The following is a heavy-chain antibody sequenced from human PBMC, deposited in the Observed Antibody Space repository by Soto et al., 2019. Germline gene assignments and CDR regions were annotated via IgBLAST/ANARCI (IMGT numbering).Heavy chain of an antibody. D-gene: IGHD3-9*01. CDR1: GGSFSGFY. CDR2: ITHSGST. CDR3: ARGVLQYFDYFPRPYGMDV. V-gene: IGHV4-34*01. Sequence: QVQLQQWGAGLLKPSETLSLTCAVYGGSFSGFYWSWIRQPPGKGLEWIGEINHSGEITHSGSTNYNPSLKSRVTISVDTSKNEFSLRLSSVTAADTAVYYCARGVLQYFDYFPRPYGMDVWGQGTTVTVSS. J-gene: IGHJ6*02.